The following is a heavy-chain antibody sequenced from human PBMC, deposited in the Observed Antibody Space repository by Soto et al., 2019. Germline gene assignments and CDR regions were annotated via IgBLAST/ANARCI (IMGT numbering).Heavy chain of an antibody. CDR3: ARWEYGFWSGYLSYGMDV. D-gene: IGHD3-3*01. CDR1: GYTFTSYG. Sequence: GASVKVSCKASGYTFTSYGISWVRQAPGQGLEWMGWISAYNGNTNYAQKLQGRVTMTTDTSTSTAYMELRSLRSDDTAVYYCARWEYGFWSGYLSYGMDVWGQGTTVTVSS. J-gene: IGHJ6*02. CDR2: ISAYNGNT. V-gene: IGHV1-18*01.